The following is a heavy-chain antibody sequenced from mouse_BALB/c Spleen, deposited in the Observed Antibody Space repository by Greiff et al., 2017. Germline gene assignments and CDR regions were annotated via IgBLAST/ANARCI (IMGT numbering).Heavy chain of an antibody. Sequence: VQLQQSGAELAKPGASVKMSCKASGYTFTSYWMHWVKQRPGQGLEWIGYINPSTGYTEYNQKFKDKATLTADKSSSTAYMQLSSLTSEDSAVYYCARKGFLPHFDYWGQGTTLTVSS. CDR2: INPSTGYT. CDR3: ARKGFLPHFDY. V-gene: IGHV1-7*01. CDR1: GYTFTSYW. J-gene: IGHJ2*01.